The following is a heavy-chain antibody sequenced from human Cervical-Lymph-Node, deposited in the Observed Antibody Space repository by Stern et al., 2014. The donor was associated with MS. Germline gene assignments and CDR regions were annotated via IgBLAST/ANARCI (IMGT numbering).Heavy chain of an antibody. CDR2: VIPIFGTT. CDR1: GGTFNRFA. CDR3: ARVDTAMNFDF. V-gene: IGHV1-69*01. Sequence: QMQLVQSGAEVKKPGSSVKVSCKASGGTFNRFAIGWVRQAPGQGLEWMGGVIPIFGTTMYAQKFQGRVTITADDSTNTAYMELSSLRSDDTAVYYCARVDTAMNFDFWGQGTLVTVSS. J-gene: IGHJ4*02. D-gene: IGHD5-18*01.